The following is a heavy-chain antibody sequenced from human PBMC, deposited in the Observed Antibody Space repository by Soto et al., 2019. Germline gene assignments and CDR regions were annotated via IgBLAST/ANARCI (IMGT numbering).Heavy chain of an antibody. CDR3: ARDRWFDP. V-gene: IGHV4-59*01. CDR1: GGSISNYY. Sequence: PSETLSLTCTVSGGSISNYYWSWIRQPPGKGLEWIGYIYSSGSTNYNPSLKSRVTISVDTSKNQFSLKLTSVTAADTAVYYCARDRWFDPWGQGTLVTVSS. J-gene: IGHJ5*02. CDR2: IYSSGST.